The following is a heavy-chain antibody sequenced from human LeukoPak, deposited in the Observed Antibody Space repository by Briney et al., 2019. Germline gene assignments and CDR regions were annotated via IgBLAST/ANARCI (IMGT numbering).Heavy chain of an antibody. V-gene: IGHV3-74*01. J-gene: IGHJ4*02. CDR2: INSDGSST. CDR3: ASLDY. Sequence: KPGGSLRLSCAASGFTFSIYWVHWVRRAPGKGLVWVSSINSDGSSTSYADSVKDRFTISRDNAKNTLYLQMNTLRAEDTAVYYCASLDYWGQGTPVTVSS. CDR1: GFTFSIYW.